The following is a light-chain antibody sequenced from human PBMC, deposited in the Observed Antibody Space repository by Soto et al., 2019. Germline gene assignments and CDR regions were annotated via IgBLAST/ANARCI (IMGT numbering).Light chain of an antibody. Sequence: QSALTQPASVSGSPGQSITISCTGTSSDIGDYNYVSWYQQHPGNPPKLIIYDVSDRPSGVSNRFSGSKSGNTASLTISGLQAEDEANYYCSSYTITSAYWVFGGGTKLTVL. V-gene: IGLV2-14*03. CDR2: DVS. J-gene: IGLJ3*02. CDR3: SSYTITSAYWV. CDR1: SSDIGDYNY.